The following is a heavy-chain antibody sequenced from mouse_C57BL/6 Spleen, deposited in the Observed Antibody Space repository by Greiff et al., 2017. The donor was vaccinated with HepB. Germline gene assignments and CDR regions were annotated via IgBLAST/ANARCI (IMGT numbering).Heavy chain of an antibody. Sequence: QVQLKESGPGLVQPSQSLSITCTVSGFSLTSYGVHWVRQSPGKGLEWLGVIWSGGSTDYNAAFISRLSISKDNSKSQVFFKMNSLQADDTAIYYWARAPLTGTSYAMDYWGQGTSVTVSS. V-gene: IGHV2-2*01. CDR1: GFSLTSYG. CDR2: IWSGGST. D-gene: IGHD4-1*01. J-gene: IGHJ4*01. CDR3: ARAPLTGTSYAMDY.